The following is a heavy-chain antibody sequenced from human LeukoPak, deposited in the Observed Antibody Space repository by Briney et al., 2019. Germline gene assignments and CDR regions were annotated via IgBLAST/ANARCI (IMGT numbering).Heavy chain of an antibody. Sequence: GGSLRLSCAASGFSVSSSYMSWVRQAPGKGLEWVSAMYSGGIPYYADSVKGRFTISRDNSKNTLYLQMNNLRAEDTAVYYCAREGTGYHFDPWGQGTLVTVSS. D-gene: IGHD3/OR15-3a*01. CDR2: MYSGGIP. CDR3: AREGTGYHFDP. V-gene: IGHV3-53*01. CDR1: GFSVSSSY. J-gene: IGHJ5*02.